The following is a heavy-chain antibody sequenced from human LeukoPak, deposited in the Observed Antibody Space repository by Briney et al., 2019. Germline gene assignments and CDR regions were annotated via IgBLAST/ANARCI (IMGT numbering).Heavy chain of an antibody. CDR3: ARGTHPYFFDFWSGYLPFDY. D-gene: IGHD3-3*01. CDR2: MNPNSGNT. Sequence: GASVKVSCKASGYTFTSYDINWVRQATGQGLEWMGWMNPNSGNTGYAQKFQGRVTMTRNTSISTAYMELCSLRSEDTAVYYCARGTHPYFFDFWSGYLPFDYWGQGTLVTVSS. CDR1: GYTFTSYD. J-gene: IGHJ4*02. V-gene: IGHV1-8*01.